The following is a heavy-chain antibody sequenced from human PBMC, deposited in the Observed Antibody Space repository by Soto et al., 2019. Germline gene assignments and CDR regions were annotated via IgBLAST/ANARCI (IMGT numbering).Heavy chain of an antibody. J-gene: IGHJ6*02. CDR2: TYYRSKWYN. CDR1: GDSVSSNSAA. D-gene: IGHD6-19*01. Sequence: SQTLSLTCAISGDSVSSNSAAWNWIRQSASRGLEWLGRTYYRSKWYNDYAVSVKSRITINPDTSKNQISLQLNSVTPEDTAVYYCATKAVADYYYYYGMDVWGQGTTVTVSS. V-gene: IGHV6-1*01. CDR3: ATKAVADYYYYYGMDV.